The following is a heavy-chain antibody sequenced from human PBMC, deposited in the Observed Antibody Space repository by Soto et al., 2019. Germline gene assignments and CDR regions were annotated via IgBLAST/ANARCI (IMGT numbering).Heavy chain of an antibody. CDR1: SVSISNNNW. CDR3: ARSTLTEDS. J-gene: IGHJ4*02. D-gene: IGHD2-2*01. V-gene: IGHV4-4*02. CDR2: IYHSGST. Sequence: QVQLQESGSGLVKPSGTLSLTCAVSSVSISNNNWWSWVRQPPGKGLEWIGEIYHSGSTNYNPSLKSRVTISVDKSKNHFSLKLNSVTAADTAVYNCARSTLTEDSWGQGTLITVSS.